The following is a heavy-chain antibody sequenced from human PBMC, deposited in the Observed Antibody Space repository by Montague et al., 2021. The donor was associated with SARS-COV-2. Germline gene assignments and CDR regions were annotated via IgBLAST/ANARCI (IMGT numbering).Heavy chain of an antibody. V-gene: IGHV6-1*01. Sequence: CAISGDSDGVVKVGWKWGRHSPELRLGQFFVSSFRFKRKNDYAVSVKSRITINPDTSKNQFSLQLNSVTPEDTAVYYCARRQRQAWAHSSSSPQYYYYYMDVWGKGTTVTVSS. D-gene: IGHD6-6*01. CDR1: GDSDGVVKVG. J-gene: IGHJ6*03. CDR3: ARRQRQAWAHSSSSPQYYYYYMDV. CDR2: SSFRFKRKN.